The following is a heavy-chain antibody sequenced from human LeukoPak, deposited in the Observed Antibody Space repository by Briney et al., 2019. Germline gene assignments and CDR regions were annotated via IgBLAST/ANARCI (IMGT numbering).Heavy chain of an antibody. CDR2: IYYSGST. Sequence: PSETLSLTCTVSGGSIGSYYWSWIRQPPGKGLEWIGYIYYSGSTNYNPSLKSRVTISVDTSKNQFSLKLSSVTAADTAVYYCARGYYYDSSGYYYGMDVWGQGTTVTVSS. CDR3: ARGYYYDSSGYYYGMDV. CDR1: GGSIGSYY. V-gene: IGHV4-59*08. D-gene: IGHD3-22*01. J-gene: IGHJ6*02.